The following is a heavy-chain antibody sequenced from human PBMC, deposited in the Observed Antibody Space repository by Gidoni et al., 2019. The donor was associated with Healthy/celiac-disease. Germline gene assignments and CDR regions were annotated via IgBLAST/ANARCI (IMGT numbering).Heavy chain of an antibody. Sequence: QLQLQVSGPGLVQPSETLSLTCTVSGGSISSSSSYWGWIRQPPGKGLEGVGSIYYSGSTYYNPSIKSRVTISVDTSKNQFSLKLSSVTAADTAVYYCARDIVVVPAAQTWDDYGMDVWGQGTTVTVSS. D-gene: IGHD2-2*01. CDR2: IYYSGST. CDR1: GGSISSSSSY. CDR3: ARDIVVVPAAQTWDDYGMDV. V-gene: IGHV4-39*01. J-gene: IGHJ6*02.